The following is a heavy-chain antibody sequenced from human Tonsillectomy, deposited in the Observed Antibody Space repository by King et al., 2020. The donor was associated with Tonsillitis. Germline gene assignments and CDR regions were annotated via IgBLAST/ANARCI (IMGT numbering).Heavy chain of an antibody. Sequence: VQLVESGGGVVQPGRPLRLPCAASGFPFSSYDMHWVRQAPGKGLEWVAVISYGGSNKFYADSVKGRFTISRDNSKNTLYLQMNSLRAEDTAVYYCAKALYDRFVILTAYPFDYGGQGTLVSVSS. CDR2: ISYGGSNK. J-gene: IGHJ4*02. CDR1: GFPFSSYD. V-gene: IGHV3-30*18. CDR3: AKALYDRFVILTAYPFDY. D-gene: IGHD3-9*01.